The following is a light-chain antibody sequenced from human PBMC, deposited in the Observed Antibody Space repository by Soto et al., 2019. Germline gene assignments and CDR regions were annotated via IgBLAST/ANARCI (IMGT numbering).Light chain of an antibody. J-gene: IGLJ1*01. CDR3: SSYAGSNNFV. CDR1: SNDVGGYDY. CDR2: DVS. Sequence: QSALTQPASVSGSPGQSITISCSGTSNDVGGYDYVSWYQQHPGKVPKLMIYDVSKRPSGVSSRFSGSKSGNTASLTISGIQAEDEAHYYCSSYAGSNNFVFGTGTKLTVL. V-gene: IGLV2-14*03.